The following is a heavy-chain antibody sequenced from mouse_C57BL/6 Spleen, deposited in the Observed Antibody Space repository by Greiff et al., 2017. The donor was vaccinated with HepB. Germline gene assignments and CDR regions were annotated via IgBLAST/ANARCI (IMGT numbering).Heavy chain of an antibody. CDR1: GYAFSSSW. J-gene: IGHJ1*03. CDR2: IYPGDGDT. V-gene: IGHV1-82*01. Sequence: QVQLQQSGPELVKPGASVKISCKASGYAFSSSWMNWVKQRPGKGLEWIGRIYPGDGDTNYNGKFKGKATLTADKSSSTAYMQLSSLTSEDSAVYFCVPTTVVATRYFGVWGTGTTVTVSS. D-gene: IGHD1-1*01. CDR3: VPTTVVATRYFGV.